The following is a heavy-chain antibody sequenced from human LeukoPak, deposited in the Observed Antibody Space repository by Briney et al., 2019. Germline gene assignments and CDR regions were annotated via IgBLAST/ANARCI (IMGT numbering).Heavy chain of an antibody. CDR1: GGSFSGYY. CDR2: INHSGST. J-gene: IGHJ4*02. CDR3: ARGPRVVPAALSRFTNFDY. Sequence: SETLSLTCAVYGGSFSGYYWSWIRQPPGKGLEWIGEINHSGSTNYNPSLKSRVTISVDTSKNQFSLKLSSVTAADTAVYYCARGPRVVPAALSRFTNFDYWGQGTLVTVSS. D-gene: IGHD2-2*01. V-gene: IGHV4-34*01.